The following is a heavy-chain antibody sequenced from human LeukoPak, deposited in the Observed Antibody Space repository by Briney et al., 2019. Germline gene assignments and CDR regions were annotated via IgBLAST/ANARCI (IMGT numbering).Heavy chain of an antibody. J-gene: IGHJ5*02. CDR1: GFTFSYYD. Sequence: GGSLRLSCAASGFTFSYYDMHWVRQAPGKGLEWVAFIRYDGSNKYYAESVKGRFTISRDNSKNTLYLQMNSLRAEDTAVYYCAKGRPAMVRGVIIPDNWFDPWGQGTLVTVSS. CDR2: IRYDGSNK. D-gene: IGHD3-10*01. CDR3: AKGRPAMVRGVIIPDNWFDP. V-gene: IGHV3-30*02.